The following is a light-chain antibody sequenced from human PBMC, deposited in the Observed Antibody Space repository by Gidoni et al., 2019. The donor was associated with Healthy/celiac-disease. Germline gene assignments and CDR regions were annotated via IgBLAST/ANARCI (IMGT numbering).Light chain of an antibody. V-gene: IGKV1-27*01. CDR2: AAS. J-gene: IGKJ4*01. CDR1: QGISIY. CDR3: QKYNSDPFT. Sequence: DIQMTQSPPSLSASVGDRVTITCRASQGISIYLAWYQQKPGKVPKLLIYAASTLESGVPSRFSGSGSGTDFTLTISSLQPEDVATYYCQKYNSDPFTFGGGTKVEIK.